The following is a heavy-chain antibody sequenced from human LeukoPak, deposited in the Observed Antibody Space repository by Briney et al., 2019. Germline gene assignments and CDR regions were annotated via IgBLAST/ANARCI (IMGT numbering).Heavy chain of an antibody. CDR2: IYSGGST. V-gene: IGHV3-53*05. D-gene: IGHD5-18*01. CDR1: GFTVSSNY. CDR3: AKGGSYGPYYFDY. Sequence: GGSLRLSCAASGFTVSSNYMSWVRQAPGKGLEWVSVIYSGGSTYYADSVKGRFTISRDNSKNTLYLQMNSLRAEDTAVYYCAKGGSYGPYYFDYWGQGTLVTVSS. J-gene: IGHJ4*02.